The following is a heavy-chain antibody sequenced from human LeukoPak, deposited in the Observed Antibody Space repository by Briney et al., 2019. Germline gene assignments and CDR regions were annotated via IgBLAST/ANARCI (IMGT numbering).Heavy chain of an antibody. V-gene: IGHV3-7*01. J-gene: IGHJ4*02. CDR1: GFTFSSYW. Sequence: GGSLRLSCAASGFTFSSYWMSWVRQAPGKGLEWVANIKQDGSEKYYVDSVKGRITISRDNAKNSLYLQMNSLRAEDTAVYYCARESPPIGDILDGYFDYWGQGTLVTVSS. D-gene: IGHD3-9*01. CDR2: IKQDGSEK. CDR3: ARESPPIGDILDGYFDY.